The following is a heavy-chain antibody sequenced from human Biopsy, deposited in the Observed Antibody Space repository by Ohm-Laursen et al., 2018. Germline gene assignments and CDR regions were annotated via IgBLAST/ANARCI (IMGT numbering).Heavy chain of an antibody. D-gene: IGHD3-3*01. Sequence: TLSLTCAVSGGSFSGTYWSWIRQTPGKGLEWIGEINHSGSTKYNPSFESRVTISVDTSKNQFSLNLSSVTAADTARYFCARGEYYAYWSGARKLNYFDYWGQGTLVIVSS. J-gene: IGHJ4*02. V-gene: IGHV4-34*01. CDR3: ARGEYYAYWSGARKLNYFDY. CDR2: INHSGST. CDR1: GGSFSGTY.